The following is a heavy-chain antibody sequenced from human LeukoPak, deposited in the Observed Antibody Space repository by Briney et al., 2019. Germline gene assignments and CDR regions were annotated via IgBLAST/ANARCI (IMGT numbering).Heavy chain of an antibody. Sequence: GGSLRLSCAVSGFTFSSYSMNWVRQAPGKGLEWVSYISSSSSAKYYADSVTGRYTISRDNAKNSLYLQMNSLRAEDTAVYFCVKETLSFDEGIYYNGLDVWGPGTTVTVSS. D-gene: IGHD3-9*01. J-gene: IGHJ6*02. CDR2: ISSSSSAK. CDR3: VKETLSFDEGIYYNGLDV. CDR1: GFTFSSYS. V-gene: IGHV3-48*04.